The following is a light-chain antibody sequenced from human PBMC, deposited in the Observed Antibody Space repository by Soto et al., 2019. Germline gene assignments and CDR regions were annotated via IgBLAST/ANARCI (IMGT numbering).Light chain of an antibody. V-gene: IGKV3-15*01. J-gene: IGKJ1*01. CDR2: GAS. CDR1: QSFSSN. Sequence: EIVMTQSPATLSVSPGERATFSCRASQSFSSNLAWYQQKPGQAPRLLTYGASTRATGIPARFSGSGSGTEFTLTISSLQSEDFAVYYCQQYNNWPFPSWTFGQGTKVEIK. CDR3: QQYNNWPFPSWT.